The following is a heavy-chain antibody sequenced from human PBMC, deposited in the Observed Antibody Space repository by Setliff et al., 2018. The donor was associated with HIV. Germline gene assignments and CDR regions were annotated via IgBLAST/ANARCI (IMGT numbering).Heavy chain of an antibody. CDR1: AGFISSYY. CDR3: ARDWSRDGYYFWGV. CDR2: IYTSGST. V-gene: IGHV4-4*08. J-gene: IGHJ6*03. Sequence: SETLSLTCTVAAGFISSYYWSWIRQPPGKGLEWIGYIYTSGSTNYNPSLRSRVTISIDTSKNQFSLKLTSVTAADTAVYYCARDWSRDGYYFWGVWGKGTTVTVS. D-gene: IGHD3-3*01.